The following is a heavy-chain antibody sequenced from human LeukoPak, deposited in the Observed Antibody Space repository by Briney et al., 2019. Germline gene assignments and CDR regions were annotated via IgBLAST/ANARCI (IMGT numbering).Heavy chain of an antibody. Sequence: GGSLRLSCAASGFTVSSSYMIWVRQAPGKGLEWVSVIYSDDSGGDTYYADSVKGRFTISRDNSKNSLYLQMNSLRAEDTAVYYCAREPYSSSWYPFDYWGQGTLVTVSS. D-gene: IGHD6-13*01. CDR1: GFTVSSSY. V-gene: IGHV3-66*01. CDR3: AREPYSSSWYPFDY. CDR2: IYSDDSGGDT. J-gene: IGHJ4*02.